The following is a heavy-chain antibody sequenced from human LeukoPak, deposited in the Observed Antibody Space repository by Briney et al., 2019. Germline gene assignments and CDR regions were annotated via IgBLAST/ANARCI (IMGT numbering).Heavy chain of an antibody. CDR1: GFTFSSYA. Sequence: GGSLRLSCAASGFTFSSYAMSWVRQAPGKGLEWVSAISGSGGSTYYADSVKGRFTISRDNSKNTLYLQMNSLRAEDTAVYYCAKDRRRLWFRELYHTGLGFDYWGQGTLVTVSS. CDR2: ISGSGGST. V-gene: IGHV3-23*01. D-gene: IGHD3-10*01. CDR3: AKDRRRLWFRELYHTGLGFDY. J-gene: IGHJ4*02.